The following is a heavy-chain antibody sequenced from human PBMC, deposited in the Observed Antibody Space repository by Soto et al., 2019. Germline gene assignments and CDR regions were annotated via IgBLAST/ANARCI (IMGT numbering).Heavy chain of an antibody. J-gene: IGHJ5*02. CDR1: GYSFTSYW. CDR3: ARLFPPEGVVAARINWFDP. Sequence: PGESLKISCKGSGYSFTSYWISWVRQMPGKGLEWMGRIDPSDSYTNYSPSFQGHVTISADKSISTAYLQWSSLKASGTAMYYCARLFPPEGVVAARINWFDPWGQGTLVTVSS. D-gene: IGHD2-15*01. V-gene: IGHV5-10-1*01. CDR2: IDPSDSYT.